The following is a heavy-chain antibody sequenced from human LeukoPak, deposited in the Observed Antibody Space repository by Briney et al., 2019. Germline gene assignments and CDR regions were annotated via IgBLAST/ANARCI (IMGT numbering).Heavy chain of an antibody. Sequence: GGSLRLSCAASGFTFSSYATHWVRQAPGKGLEWVAVISYDGSNKYYADSVKGRFTISRDNSKNTLYLQMNSLRAEDTAVYYCARARPLAAAGLDYWGQGTLVTVSS. V-gene: IGHV3-30-3*01. D-gene: IGHD6-13*01. J-gene: IGHJ4*02. CDR3: ARARPLAAAGLDY. CDR2: ISYDGSNK. CDR1: GFTFSSYA.